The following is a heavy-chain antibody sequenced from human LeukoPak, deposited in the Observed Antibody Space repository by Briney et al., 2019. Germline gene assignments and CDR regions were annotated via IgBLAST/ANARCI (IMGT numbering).Heavy chain of an antibody. CDR1: GFTFSSYS. D-gene: IGHD2-21*02. CDR2: ISSSSSYI. CDR3: ARICHRSDCTGGFDY. V-gene: IGHV3-21*04. J-gene: IGHJ4*02. Sequence: GGSLRLSCAASGFTFSSYSMNWVRQAPGKGLEWVSSISSSSSYIYYADSVKGRFTISRDNAKNSLYLQMNSLRAEDTAVYYCARICHRSDCTGGFDYWGQGTLVTVSP.